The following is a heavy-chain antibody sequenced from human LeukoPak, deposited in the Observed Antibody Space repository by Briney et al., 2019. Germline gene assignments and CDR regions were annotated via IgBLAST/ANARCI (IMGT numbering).Heavy chain of an antibody. D-gene: IGHD6-19*01. V-gene: IGHV4-59*01. CDR3: AGAHWVAGTDY. J-gene: IGHJ4*02. Sequence: PSETLSLTCTVSGGSISSYYWSWIRQPPGKGLEWIGYIYYSGGTNYNPSLKSRVTISVDTSKNQFSLKLSSVTAADTAVYYCAGAHWVAGTDYWGQGTLVTVSS. CDR2: IYYSGGT. CDR1: GGSISSYY.